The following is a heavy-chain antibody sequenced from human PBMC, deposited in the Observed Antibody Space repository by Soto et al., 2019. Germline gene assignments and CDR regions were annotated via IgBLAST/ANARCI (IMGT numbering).Heavy chain of an antibody. CDR2: ITPDGYND. V-gene: IGHV3-30-3*01. CDR3: ARLNCSCGRCSDDYGMDV. J-gene: IGHJ6*02. D-gene: IGHD2-15*01. Sequence: GGSLRPSCAASGSTFSTYDIHWVRQAPGKGPEWVAHITPDGYNDYWADSVKGRFTISRDNSKGSLYLQMNSLRPDDTAVYYCARLNCSCGRCSDDYGMDVWGQGTTVTVSS. CDR1: GSTFSTYD.